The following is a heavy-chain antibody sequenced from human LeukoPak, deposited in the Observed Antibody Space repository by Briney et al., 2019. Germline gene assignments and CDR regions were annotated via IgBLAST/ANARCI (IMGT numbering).Heavy chain of an antibody. Sequence: GGSLRLSCSASGFTFSSYAMHWVRQASGKGLEYVSAISSNGGSTYYADSVKGRFTISRDNSKNTLYLQMSSLRAEDTAVYYCVKGKLLWFGELFPYGMDVWGKGTTVTVSS. V-gene: IGHV3-64D*06. D-gene: IGHD3-10*01. J-gene: IGHJ6*04. CDR1: GFTFSSYA. CDR2: ISSNGGST. CDR3: VKGKLLWFGELFPYGMDV.